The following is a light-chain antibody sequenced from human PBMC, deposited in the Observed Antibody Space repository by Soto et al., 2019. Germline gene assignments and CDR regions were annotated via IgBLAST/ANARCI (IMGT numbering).Light chain of an antibody. V-gene: IGLV2-11*01. CDR1: SSDVGGYNF. CDR2: DVS. J-gene: IGLJ3*02. Sequence: QSALTQPRSVSGSPGQSVTMPCTGTSSDVGGYNFVSWYQHHPGKAPKVMIYDVSQRPSGVPDRFSGSKSGNTASLTISGLQTEDEANYYCCSYAGSYTYWVFGGGTKLTVL. CDR3: CSYAGSYTYWV.